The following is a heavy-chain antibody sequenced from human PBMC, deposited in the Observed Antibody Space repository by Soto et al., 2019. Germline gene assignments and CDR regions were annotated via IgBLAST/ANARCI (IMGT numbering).Heavy chain of an antibody. D-gene: IGHD4-17*01. Sequence: ASVKVSCKAFGYTFTGYYMHWVRQAPGKGLEWMGWINPNSGGTNYAQKFQGWVTMTRDTSISTAYMELSRLRSDDTAVYYCARLGDYDAFGIWGQGTMVTVSS. CDR2: INPNSGGT. J-gene: IGHJ3*02. CDR3: ARLGDYDAFGI. CDR1: GYTFTGYY. V-gene: IGHV1-2*04.